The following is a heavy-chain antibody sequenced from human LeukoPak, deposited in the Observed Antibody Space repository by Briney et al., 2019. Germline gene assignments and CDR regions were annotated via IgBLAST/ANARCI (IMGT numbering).Heavy chain of an antibody. D-gene: IGHD6-19*01. CDR1: GGSISSSSYY. J-gene: IGHJ4*02. CDR3: ARVIAVAPTGGTDY. Sequence: PSETLSLTCTVSGGSISSSSYYWGWIRQPPGKGLEGIASIYYSGSTYYNPSLKSRVTISVDTSKNQFSLKLSSVTAADTAVYYCARVIAVAPTGGTDYGGQGTLVTVSS. CDR2: IYYSGST. V-gene: IGHV4-39*07.